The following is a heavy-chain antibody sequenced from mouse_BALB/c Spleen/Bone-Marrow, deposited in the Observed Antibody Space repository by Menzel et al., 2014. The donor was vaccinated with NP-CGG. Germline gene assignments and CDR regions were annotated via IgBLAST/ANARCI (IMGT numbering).Heavy chain of an antibody. J-gene: IGHJ3*01. D-gene: IGHD1-1*01. CDR1: GFNIKDTY. V-gene: IGHV14-3*02. CDR2: IDPANGNT. CDR3: ASYYYGSSGFAY. Sequence: VQLQQPGAELVKPGASVKLSCTASGFNIKDTYMHWVKQRPEQGLEWIGRIDPANGNTKYDPKFQGKATITADTSSNTAYLQLSRLTSEDTAVYYCASYYYGSSGFAYWGHGTLVTVSA.